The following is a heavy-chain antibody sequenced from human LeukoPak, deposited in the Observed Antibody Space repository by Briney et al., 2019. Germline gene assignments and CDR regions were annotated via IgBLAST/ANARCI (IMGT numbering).Heavy chain of an antibody. J-gene: IGHJ6*03. V-gene: IGHV3-23*01. CDR2: FSGDHGRT. D-gene: IGHD2-2*01. CDR1: GFTFSNHA. CDR3: ASSRGGYCSSTTCRYYYYYYMDV. Sequence: GGSLRLSCAVSGFTFSNHAMSWVRQAPGKGLECVSAFSGDHGRTYYGDSVKGRFTVSRDKSKNTVYLQMNSLRAEDTAVYYCASSRGGYCSSTTCRYYYYYYMDVWGKGTTVTVSS.